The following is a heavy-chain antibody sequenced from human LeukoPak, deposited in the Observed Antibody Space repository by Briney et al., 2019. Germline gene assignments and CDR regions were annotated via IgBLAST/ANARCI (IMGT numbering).Heavy chain of an antibody. D-gene: IGHD6-19*01. Sequence: TSETLSLTCAVSGYSISSSYYWRWIQQPAGKGLEWIGRIYTSGSTNYNPSLKSRVTISVDTSKNQFSLKLSSVTAADTAVYYCARSSLIAVAGTVYMDVWGKGTTVTVSS. CDR2: IYTSGST. J-gene: IGHJ6*03. CDR1: GYSISSSYY. V-gene: IGHV4-61*02. CDR3: ARSSLIAVAGTVYMDV.